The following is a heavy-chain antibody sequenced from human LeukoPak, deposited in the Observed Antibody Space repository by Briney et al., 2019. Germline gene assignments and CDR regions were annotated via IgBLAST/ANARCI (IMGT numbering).Heavy chain of an antibody. D-gene: IGHD3-22*01. CDR2: IWYDGSNK. V-gene: IGHV3-33*06. CDR1: GFTFSSYG. CDR3: AKGYYDSSDHMGYYYYMDV. J-gene: IGHJ6*03. Sequence: GGSLRLSCAASGFTFSSYGMHWVRQAPGKGLEWVAVIWYDGSNKYYADSVKGRFTISRDNSKNTLYLQMNSLRAEDTAVYYCAKGYYDSSDHMGYYYYMDVWGKGTTVTVSS.